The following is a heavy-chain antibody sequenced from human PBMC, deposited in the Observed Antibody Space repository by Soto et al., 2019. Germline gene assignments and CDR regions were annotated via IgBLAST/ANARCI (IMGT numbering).Heavy chain of an antibody. Sequence: LRLSCAASGFTFTNYAMGWVRQAPGKGLEWVSAASGSGDNTYYADSAKGRFTISKDTSKNTLYLQMNSLRAEDTAVYYCTKRGEKYYYGMDVWGQGTTVTVSS. V-gene: IGHV3-23*01. J-gene: IGHJ6*02. CDR1: GFTFTNYA. CDR2: ASGSGDNT. CDR3: TKRGEKYYYGMDV.